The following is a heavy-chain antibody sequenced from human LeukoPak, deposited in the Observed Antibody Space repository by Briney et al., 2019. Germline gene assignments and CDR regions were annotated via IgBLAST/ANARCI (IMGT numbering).Heavy chain of an antibody. Sequence: SETLSLTCTVSGGSISRSSYYWSWIRQPPGKGLEWIGYIYYSGSTNYNPSLKSRVTISVDTSKNQFSLKLSSVTAADTAVYYCARAAPPIVVVSPGAFDIWGQGTMVTVSS. CDR3: ARAAPPIVVVSPGAFDI. CDR1: GGSISRSSYY. J-gene: IGHJ3*02. CDR2: IYYSGST. D-gene: IGHD2-21*01. V-gene: IGHV4-61*01.